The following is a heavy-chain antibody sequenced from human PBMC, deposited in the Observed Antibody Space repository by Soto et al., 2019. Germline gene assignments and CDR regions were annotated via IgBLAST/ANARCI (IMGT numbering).Heavy chain of an antibody. D-gene: IGHD3-3*01. J-gene: IGHJ4*02. CDR1: GFTVSNLY. CDR2: ISSGGVT. CDR3: ARDTLGGAYDFLH. Sequence: EAQLVESGGGLVQPGGSLRLSCAASGFTVSNLYMTWFPQAPGKGLQWVAVISSGGVTYYADSVKGRFTISRDNSKNTLYLEMNSLRAEDTAVYYCARDTLGGAYDFLHGGQGTLVTVSS. V-gene: IGHV3-66*01.